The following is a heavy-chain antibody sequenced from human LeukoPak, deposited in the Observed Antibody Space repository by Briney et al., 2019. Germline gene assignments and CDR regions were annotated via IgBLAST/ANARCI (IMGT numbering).Heavy chain of an antibody. V-gene: IGHV4-39*01. CDR2: ISYGGST. Sequence: PSETLSLTCTVSGGSITSNHYYWGWIRQPPGKGLEWLGSISYGGSTHYNPSLKSRVTMSVDTSKNQFSLKLRSVTATDTAVYHCATSPGADYGGDHWFDPWGQGTLVTVSS. CDR1: GGSITSNHYY. D-gene: IGHD4-23*01. J-gene: IGHJ5*02. CDR3: ATSPGADYGGDHWFDP.